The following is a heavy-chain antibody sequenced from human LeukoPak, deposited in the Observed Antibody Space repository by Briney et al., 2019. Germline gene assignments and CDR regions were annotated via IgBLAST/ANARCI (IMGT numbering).Heavy chain of an antibody. Sequence: ASVKVSCKASGYTFTSYYMHWVRQAPGQGLERMGIINPSGGSTRFAQKFQGRVTMTRDMSTSTVYMEPSSLRSEDTAVYYCAREGIAAAGTGNWFDPWGQGTLVTVSS. CDR2: INPSGGST. D-gene: IGHD6-13*01. CDR1: GYTFTSYY. CDR3: AREGIAAAGTGNWFDP. V-gene: IGHV1-46*01. J-gene: IGHJ5*02.